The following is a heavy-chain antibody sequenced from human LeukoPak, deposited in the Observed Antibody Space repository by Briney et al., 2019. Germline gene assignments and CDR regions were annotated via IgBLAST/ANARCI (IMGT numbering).Heavy chain of an antibody. J-gene: IGHJ4*02. CDR2: ISYDGSNK. CDR1: GFTFSSYG. D-gene: IGHD4-17*01. V-gene: IGHV3-30*18. CDR3: AKDLYGLHFDY. Sequence: PGGSLRLSCAASGFTFSSYGMHWVRQAPGKGLEWVAVISYDGSNKYYADSVKGRFSISRDNSKNTLYLQMNSLRAEDTAVYYCAKDLYGLHFDYWGQGTLVTVSS.